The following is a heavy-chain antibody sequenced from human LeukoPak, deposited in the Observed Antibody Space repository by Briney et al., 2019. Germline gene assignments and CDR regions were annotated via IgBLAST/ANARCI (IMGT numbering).Heavy chain of an antibody. D-gene: IGHD5-12*01. V-gene: IGHV3-48*03. CDR3: ARQGKSRYSGNDAFDI. CDR2: ISSSGRTI. J-gene: IGHJ3*02. Sequence: PGGSLRLSCAASGFTFNNYEMNWVRQAPGKGLEWVSYISSSGRTIYCADSVKGRFTISRDNAKNSLYLQMDSPRACDDPVYDHARQGKSRYSGNDAFDIWGQGTMVTVSS. CDR1: GFTFNNYE.